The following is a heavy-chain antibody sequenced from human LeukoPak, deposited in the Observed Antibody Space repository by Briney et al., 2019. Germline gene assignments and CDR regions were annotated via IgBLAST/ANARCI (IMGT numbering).Heavy chain of an antibody. J-gene: IGHJ5*02. CDR2: TNPSGGST. Sequence: GASVKVSCKASGYTFTSYYMHWVRQAPGQGLEWMGITNPSGGSTSYAQKFQGRVTMTRDMSTSTVYMELSSLRSEDTAVHYCARARPELTNWFDPWGQGTLVTVSS. CDR1: GYTFTSYY. V-gene: IGHV1-46*01. D-gene: IGHD1-26*01. CDR3: ARARPELTNWFDP.